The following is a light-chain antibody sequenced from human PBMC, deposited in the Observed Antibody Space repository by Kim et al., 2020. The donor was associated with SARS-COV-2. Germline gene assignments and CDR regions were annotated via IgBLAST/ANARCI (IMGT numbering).Light chain of an antibody. CDR3: QQRSNWPLSFT. V-gene: IGKV3-11*01. J-gene: IGKJ3*01. CDR2: DAS. Sequence: PGERATLSCRASQSVSSYLAWYQQKPGQAPRLLIYDASNRATGIPARFSGSGSGTDFTLTISSLEPEDFAVYYCQQRSNWPLSFTFGPGTKVDIK. CDR1: QSVSSY.